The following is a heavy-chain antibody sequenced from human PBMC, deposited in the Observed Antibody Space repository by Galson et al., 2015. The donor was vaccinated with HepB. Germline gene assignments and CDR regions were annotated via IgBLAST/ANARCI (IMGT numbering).Heavy chain of an antibody. V-gene: IGHV1-2*02. Sequence: SVKVSCKASDYSFSNYGFIWVRQAPGQGLEWMGWINPNSGGTNHAQKFQGRVTMTRDTSISTAYMELSRLTSDDTAVYYCARGDYYYGMDVWGQGTTVTVSS. CDR3: ARGDYYYGMDV. CDR1: DYSFSNYG. J-gene: IGHJ6*02. CDR2: INPNSGGT.